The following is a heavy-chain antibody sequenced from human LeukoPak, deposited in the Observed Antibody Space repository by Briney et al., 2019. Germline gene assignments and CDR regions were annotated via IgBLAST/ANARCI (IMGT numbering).Heavy chain of an antibody. Sequence: GGSLRLSCAASGFTFSSYAMRWVRQAPGKGLEWVSAISGSGGSTYYADSVKGRFTFSRDNSKNTLYLQMNSLRAEDTAVYYCAKDHLYSSSWYSDYWGQGTLVTVSS. V-gene: IGHV3-23*01. CDR3: AKDHLYSSSWYSDY. D-gene: IGHD6-13*01. CDR1: GFTFSSYA. J-gene: IGHJ4*02. CDR2: ISGSGGST.